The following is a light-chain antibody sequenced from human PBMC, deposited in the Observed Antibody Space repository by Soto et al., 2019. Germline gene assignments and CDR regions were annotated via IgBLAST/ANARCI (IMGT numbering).Light chain of an antibody. J-gene: IGKJ5*01. Sequence: LTHSRSTQRLAAEESTSLSCTASQSVSSNLAWYQQKPGQPPRLLIYAASTRATGIPARFSGSGSGTELNLTLRRLQSEDLAVHFSQQHNERLITFHHRTRLEI. CDR2: AAS. CDR1: QSVSSN. CDR3: QQHNERLIT. V-gene: IGKV3-15*01.